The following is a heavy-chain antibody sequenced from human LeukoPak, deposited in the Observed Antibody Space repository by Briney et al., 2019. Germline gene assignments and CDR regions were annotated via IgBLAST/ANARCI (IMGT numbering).Heavy chain of an antibody. Sequence: GGSLRLSCAASGFTFSSYSMNWVRQAPGKGLEWVSYISSSSSTIYYADSVKGRFTISRDNAKNSLYLQMNSLRAEDTAVYYCATFLEWPRSDAFDIWAQGTMVTVSS. CDR3: ATFLEWPRSDAFDI. CDR2: ISSSSSTI. J-gene: IGHJ3*02. CDR1: GFTFSSYS. V-gene: IGHV3-48*01. D-gene: IGHD3-3*01.